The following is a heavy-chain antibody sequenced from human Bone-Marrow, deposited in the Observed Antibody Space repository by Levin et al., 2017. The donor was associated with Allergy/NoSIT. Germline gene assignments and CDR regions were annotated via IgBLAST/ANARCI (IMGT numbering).Heavy chain of an antibody. D-gene: IGHD6-13*01. Sequence: QAGGSLRLSCAASGFTFSSSAMSWVRQAPGKGLEWVSSITAGDASTHYTDSVKGRFTISRDNVKKSLFLQMNSLRGEDTAVYYCAREGSWSSTWLGNYYFDCWGQGTLVTVSS. CDR2: ITAGDAST. V-gene: IGHV3-23*01. CDR1: GFTFSSSA. J-gene: IGHJ4*02. CDR3: AREGSWSSTWLGNYYFDC.